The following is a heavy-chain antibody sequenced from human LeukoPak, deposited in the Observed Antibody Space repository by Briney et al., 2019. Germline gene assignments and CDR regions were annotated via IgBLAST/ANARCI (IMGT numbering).Heavy chain of an antibody. J-gene: IGHJ4*02. CDR3: ARGRTGAAALAF. Sequence: SETLSLTCAVYGGSFSGHYWTWIRQPPGKGLEWIGESTHSGSTNYNPSLKSRVTISVDTSKNQFSLKLTSVTAADTAVYHCARGRTGAAALAFWGPGPLATVSS. CDR2: STHSGST. CDR1: GGSFSGHY. D-gene: IGHD2-2*01. V-gene: IGHV4-34*01.